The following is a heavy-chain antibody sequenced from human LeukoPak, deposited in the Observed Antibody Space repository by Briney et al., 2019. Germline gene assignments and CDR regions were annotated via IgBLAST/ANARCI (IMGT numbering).Heavy chain of an antibody. CDR2: ITSGGAP. CDR1: GFTFTNYA. J-gene: IGHJ3*01. V-gene: IGHV3-23*01. Sequence: PGGSLRLSCAASGFTFTNYAVMWVRQAPGQGLEWVSAITSGGAPRYADSVKGRFTISRDNSKNTLYLQMNSLRAEDTAQYFCARDPNGDYIGAFEFWGQGTRVTVSS. D-gene: IGHD4-17*01. CDR3: ARDPNGDYIGAFEF.